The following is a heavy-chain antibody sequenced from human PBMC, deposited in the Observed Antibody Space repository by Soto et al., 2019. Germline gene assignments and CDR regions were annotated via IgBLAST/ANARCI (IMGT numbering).Heavy chain of an antibody. J-gene: IGHJ6*03. Sequence: PSETLSLTCPVSGGSISSGGYYWSWIRQHPGKGLEWIGYIYYSGSTNYNPSLKSRVTISVDTSKNQFSLKLSSVTAADTAVYYCARGIPLALPQIYYYYYYMDVWGKGTTVTVSS. D-gene: IGHD2-2*02. CDR1: GGSISSGGYY. CDR3: ARGIPLALPQIYYYYYYMDV. CDR2: IYYSGST. V-gene: IGHV4-61*08.